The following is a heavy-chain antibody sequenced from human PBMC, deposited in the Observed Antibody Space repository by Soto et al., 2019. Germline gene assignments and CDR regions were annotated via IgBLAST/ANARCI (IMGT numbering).Heavy chain of an antibody. D-gene: IGHD4-17*01. Sequence: GESLKISCQGSGYSFTSYWIGWVRHMPGKGLEWRGIIYPGDSDTRYSPSFQGQVTISADKSIGTASLQWSSLKSSDTAMYFCARTLRWGNGMDVWGQGTTVTVSS. V-gene: IGHV5-51*01. CDR2: IYPGDSDT. CDR1: GYSFTSYW. CDR3: ARTLRWGNGMDV. J-gene: IGHJ6*02.